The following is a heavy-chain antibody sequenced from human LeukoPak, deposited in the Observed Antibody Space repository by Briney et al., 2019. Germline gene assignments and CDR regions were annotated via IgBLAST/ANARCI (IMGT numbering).Heavy chain of an antibody. D-gene: IGHD6-13*01. CDR3: ARISSWYRPLDY. V-gene: IGHV3-53*01. J-gene: IGHJ4*02. Sequence: GGSLRLSCAASGFTVSSNYMSWVRQAPGKGLEWVSVIYRGGSTYYADSVKGRFTISRDNSKNTLYLQMNSLRAEDTAVYYCARISSWYRPLDYWGQGTLVTVSS. CDR1: GFTVSSNY. CDR2: IYRGGST.